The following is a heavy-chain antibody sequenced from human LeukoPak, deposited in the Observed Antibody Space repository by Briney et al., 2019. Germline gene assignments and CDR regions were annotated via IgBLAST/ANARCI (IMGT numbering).Heavy chain of an antibody. D-gene: IGHD3-16*01. CDR1: GGSFSGYY. Sequence: SETLSLTCAVYGGSFSGYYWSWIRQPPGKGLEWIGEINHSGSTNYNPSLKSRVTISVDTSKNQFSLKLSSVTAADTAVYYCARGRGGMRGYFDYWGQGTLVTVSS. V-gene: IGHV4-34*01. CDR2: INHSGST. CDR3: ARGRGGMRGYFDY. J-gene: IGHJ4*02.